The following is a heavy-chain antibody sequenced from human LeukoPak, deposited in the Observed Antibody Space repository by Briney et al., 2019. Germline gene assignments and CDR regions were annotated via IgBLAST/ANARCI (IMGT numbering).Heavy chain of an antibody. V-gene: IGHV4-59*08. CDR3: ARINNGWPYHFDY. CDR1: GGSISTYY. J-gene: IGHJ4*02. Sequence: PSETLSLTCTVSGGSISTYYWSWIRQPPGKGLEWLGYIYYSGDTNYKPSLKSRVTISLDTSKNQVSLKVSSVTAADTAVYYCARINNGWPYHFDYWGQGTLVPVSS. D-gene: IGHD6-19*01. CDR2: IYYSGDT.